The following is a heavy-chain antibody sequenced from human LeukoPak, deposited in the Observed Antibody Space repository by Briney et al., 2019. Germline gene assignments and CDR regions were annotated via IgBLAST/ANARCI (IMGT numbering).Heavy chain of an antibody. Sequence: PSETLSLTCAVYGGSFSGYYWSWIRQPPGTGLEWIGEINHSGSTNYNPSLKSRVTISVDTSKNQFSLKLSSVTAADTAVYYCALHTNFWSGRFDYWGQGTLVTVSS. J-gene: IGHJ4*02. CDR1: GGSFSGYY. CDR3: ALHTNFWSGRFDY. D-gene: IGHD3-3*01. V-gene: IGHV4-34*01. CDR2: INHSGST.